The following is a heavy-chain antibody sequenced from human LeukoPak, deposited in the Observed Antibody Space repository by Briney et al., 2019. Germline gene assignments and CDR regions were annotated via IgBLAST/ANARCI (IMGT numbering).Heavy chain of an antibody. CDR3: ARDSKDSGWFLDAFDI. D-gene: IGHD6-19*01. CDR2: ISSSGSTI. CDR1: GFTFSSYE. J-gene: IGHJ3*02. Sequence: GGSLRLSCAASGFTFSSYEMNWVRQAPGKGLEWVSYISSSGSTIYYADSVKGRFTISRDNAKNSLYLQMNSLRAEDTAVYYCARDSKDSGWFLDAFDIWGQGTMVTVSS. V-gene: IGHV3-48*03.